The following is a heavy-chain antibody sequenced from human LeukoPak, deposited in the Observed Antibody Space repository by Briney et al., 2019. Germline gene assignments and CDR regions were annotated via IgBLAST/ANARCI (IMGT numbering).Heavy chain of an antibody. J-gene: IGHJ3*02. CDR2: INPNSGGT. CDR3: ASPLVAGISIPDESYAFDI. D-gene: IGHD6-19*01. Sequence: ASVKVSCKASGYAFTGYYMHWVRQAPGQGLEWMGWINPNSGGTNYAQKFQGRVTMTRDTSISTAYMELSRLRSDDTAVYYCASPLVAGISIPDESYAFDIWGQGTMVTVSS. V-gene: IGHV1-2*02. CDR1: GYAFTGYY.